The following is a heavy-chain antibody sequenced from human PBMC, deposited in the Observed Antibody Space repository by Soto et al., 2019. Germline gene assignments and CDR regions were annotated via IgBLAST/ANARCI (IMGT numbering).Heavy chain of an antibody. D-gene: IGHD3-10*01. Sequence: QLQLQESGSGLVKPSQTLSLTCAVSGGSISSGGYSWSWIRKPRGKGLEWIGYIYHSGSTYYNISLKSRVTISIYSIQNKVSLKLGSVTAADAAAYYCAGGLGVAQNYWGQGTLVTVSS. V-gene: IGHV4-30-2*01. CDR3: AGGLGVAQNY. CDR1: GGSISSGGYS. CDR2: IYHSGST. J-gene: IGHJ4*02.